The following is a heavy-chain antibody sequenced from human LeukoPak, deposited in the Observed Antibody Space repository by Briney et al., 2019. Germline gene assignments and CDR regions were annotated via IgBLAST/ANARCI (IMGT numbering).Heavy chain of an antibody. V-gene: IGHV3-23*01. J-gene: IGHJ4*02. CDR2: ITGSGVST. D-gene: IGHD3-22*01. Sequence: GGSLRLSCAASGFTFSSSAMSWVRQAPGKGLEWVSSITGSGVSTYYVDSVKGRFTISRDNSKNTLYLQMNSLRAEDTAVYYCARDPSDYYDSSGYDYWGQGTLVTVSS. CDR3: ARDPSDYYDSSGYDY. CDR1: GFTFSSSA.